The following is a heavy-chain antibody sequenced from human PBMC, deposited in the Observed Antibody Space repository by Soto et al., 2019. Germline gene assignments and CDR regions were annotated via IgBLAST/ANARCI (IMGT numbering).Heavy chain of an antibody. J-gene: IGHJ5*02. V-gene: IGHV3-23*01. D-gene: IGHD1-26*01. CDR3: AKDRYSGSPYAWFDP. CDR2: TGATGRTT. CDR1: GFTFNIYA. Sequence: GGSLRLSCAASGFTFNIYAMTWVRQAPGKGLEWVSTTGATGRTTYYADSVKGRFTISRDNSKNTLYLQMNSLRADDTAVYYCAKDRYSGSPYAWFDPWGQGTLVTVSS.